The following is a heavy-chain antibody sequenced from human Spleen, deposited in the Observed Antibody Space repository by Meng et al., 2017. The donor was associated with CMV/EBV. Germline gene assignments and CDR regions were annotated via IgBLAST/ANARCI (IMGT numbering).Heavy chain of an antibody. D-gene: IGHD6-19*01. CDR2: ISAYNGNT. J-gene: IGHJ4*02. CDR1: GYTFTGYY. CDR3: ARGRGSGWYYFDY. Sequence: QGQRVPSWAEVKKPGASVKVSCKASGYTFTGYYMHWVRQAPGQGLEWMGWISAYNGNTNYAQKLQGRVTMTTDTSTSTAYMELRSLRSDDTAVYYCARGRGSGWYYFDYWGQGTLVTVSS. V-gene: IGHV1-18*04.